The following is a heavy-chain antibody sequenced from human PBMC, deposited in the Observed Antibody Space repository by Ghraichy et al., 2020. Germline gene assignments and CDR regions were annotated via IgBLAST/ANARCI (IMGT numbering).Heavy chain of an antibody. CDR1: GGTFSSYA. J-gene: IGHJ6*03. D-gene: IGHD3-22*01. CDR3: ARRAGAMTYYYDSSGYTYYYMDV. V-gene: IGHV1-69*13. Sequence: SVKVSCKASGGTFSSYAISWVRQAPGQGLEWMGGIIPIFGTANYAQKFQGRVTITADESTSTAYMELSSLRSEDTAVYYCARRAGAMTYYYDSSGYTYYYMDVWGKGTTVTVSS. CDR2: IIPIFGTA.